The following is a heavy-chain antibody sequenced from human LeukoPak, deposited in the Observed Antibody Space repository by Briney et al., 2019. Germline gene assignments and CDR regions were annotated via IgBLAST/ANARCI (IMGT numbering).Heavy chain of an antibody. CDR2: ISAYNGNT. CDR3: ARVVSAVTTWWFDP. CDR1: GYTFTSYG. V-gene: IGHV1-18*01. J-gene: IGHJ5*02. D-gene: IGHD4-11*01. Sequence: GASVKVSCKASGYTFTSYGISWVRQAPGQGLEWMGWISAYNGNTNYAQKLQGRVTMTTDTSTSTAYMELRSLRSADTAVYYCARVVSAVTTWWFDPWRQGTLVTVSS.